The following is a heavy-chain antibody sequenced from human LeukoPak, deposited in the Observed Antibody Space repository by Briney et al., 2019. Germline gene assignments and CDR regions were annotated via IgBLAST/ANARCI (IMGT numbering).Heavy chain of an antibody. J-gene: IGHJ4*02. Sequence: SETLPLTCAVYGGSFSGYYWSWIRQPPGKGLEWIGEINHSGSTNYNPSLKSRVTISVDTSKNQFSLKLSSVTAADTAVYYCARGPNSSSFDYWGQGTLVTVSS. CDR3: ARGPNSSSFDY. CDR1: GGSFSGYY. CDR2: INHSGST. D-gene: IGHD6-6*01. V-gene: IGHV4-34*01.